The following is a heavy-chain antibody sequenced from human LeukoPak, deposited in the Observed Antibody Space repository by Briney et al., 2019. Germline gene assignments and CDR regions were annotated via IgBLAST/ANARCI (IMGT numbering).Heavy chain of an antibody. CDR1: GFTFSDYY. CDR2: ISGGSSYT. D-gene: IGHD6-13*01. CDR3: ARTGQDSSSWSHFEH. Sequence: GGSLRLSCAASGFTFSDYYMSWIRQAPGKGLEWVSYISGGSSYTNYADSVKGRFTVSRDNAKNSLYPQMNSLRAEDTAVYYCARTGQDSSSWSHFEHWGQGTLVTVSS. V-gene: IGHV3-11*06. J-gene: IGHJ4*02.